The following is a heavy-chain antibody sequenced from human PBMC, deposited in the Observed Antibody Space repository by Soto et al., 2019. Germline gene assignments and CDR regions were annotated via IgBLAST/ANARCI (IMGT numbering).Heavy chain of an antibody. J-gene: IGHJ4*02. CDR2: INPNSGGT. CDR3: ARDAADVGDGYNASPDWNYFDY. D-gene: IGHD5-12*01. Sequence: ASVKVSCKAPGYTFTGYYMHWVRQAPGQGLEWMGWINPNSGGTNYAQKFQGWVTMTRDTSISTAYMELSRLRSDDTAVYYCARDAADVGDGYNASPDWNYFDYWGQ. V-gene: IGHV1-2*04. CDR1: GYTFTGYY.